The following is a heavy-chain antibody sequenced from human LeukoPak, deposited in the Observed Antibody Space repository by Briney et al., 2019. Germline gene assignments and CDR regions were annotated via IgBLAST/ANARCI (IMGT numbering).Heavy chain of an antibody. CDR2: IDWDDDK. V-gene: IGHV2-70*04. D-gene: IGHD5-18*01. J-gene: IGHJ4*02. Sequence: SGPALVKPTQTLTLNCPCSGLALSTTAMRVGSILQPAGMSLGWPPRIDWDDDKFYSTSLKTRLTISKDTYKHQVVLTMTNMDPVDTATYYCARTAEDSYGYYNVFGYWGQGTLVTVSS. CDR1: GLALSTTAMR. CDR3: ARTAEDSYGYYNVFGY.